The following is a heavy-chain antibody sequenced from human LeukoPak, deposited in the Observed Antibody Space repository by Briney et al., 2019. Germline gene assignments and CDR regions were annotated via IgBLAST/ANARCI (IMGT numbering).Heavy chain of an antibody. CDR3: AKELKWELLGASDY. CDR2: ISGSGGNT. Sequence: RGGSLRLSCAASGFTFSSYAMSWVRQAPGKGLEWVSTISGSGGNTYYADSVKGRFTISRDNSKNTLYLQMNSLRAEDTAVYYCAKELKWELLGASDYWGQGTLVTVSS. CDR1: GFTFSSYA. V-gene: IGHV3-23*01. J-gene: IGHJ4*02. D-gene: IGHD1-26*01.